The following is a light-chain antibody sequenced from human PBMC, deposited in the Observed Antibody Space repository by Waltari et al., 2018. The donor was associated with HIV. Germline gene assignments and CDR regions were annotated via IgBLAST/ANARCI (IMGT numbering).Light chain of an antibody. J-gene: IGKJ4*01. Sequence: ENVLTQSPGTLSLSPGERATLSCSASQTVSGSFFAWYQQKPGQAPRVLSYRVSSRATGIPDRFSGSGSGTDFTLTISRLEPEDFAVYYCQQYDTSPLTFGGGTKVEIK. CDR1: QTVSGSF. V-gene: IGKV3-20*01. CDR2: RVS. CDR3: QQYDTSPLT.